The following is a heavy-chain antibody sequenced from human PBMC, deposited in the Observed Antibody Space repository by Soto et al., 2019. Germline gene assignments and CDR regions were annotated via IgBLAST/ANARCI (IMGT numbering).Heavy chain of an antibody. CDR1: GGSISSYY. J-gene: IGHJ6*02. D-gene: IGHD2-15*01. V-gene: IGHV4-59*01. CDR3: ARAVVVADYYYYGMDV. CDR2: IYYSGST. Sequence: ETLSLTCTVSGGSISSYYWSWIRQPPGKGLEWIGYIYYSGSTNYNPSLKSRVTISVDTSKNQFSLKLSSVTAADTAVYYCARAVVVADYYYYGMDVWGQGTTVTVSS.